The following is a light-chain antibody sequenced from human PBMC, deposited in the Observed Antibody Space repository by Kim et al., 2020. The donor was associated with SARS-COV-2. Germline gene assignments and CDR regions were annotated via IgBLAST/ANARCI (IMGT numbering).Light chain of an antibody. CDR2: GKN. CDR3: NSRDSSGNHLWV. Sequence: VALGQTVRITCQGDSLRSYYASWYQQKPGQAPVLVIYGKNNRPSGIPDRFSGSSSGNTASLTITGAQAEDEADYYCNSRDSSGNHLWVFGGGTQL. V-gene: IGLV3-19*01. J-gene: IGLJ3*02. CDR1: SLRSYY.